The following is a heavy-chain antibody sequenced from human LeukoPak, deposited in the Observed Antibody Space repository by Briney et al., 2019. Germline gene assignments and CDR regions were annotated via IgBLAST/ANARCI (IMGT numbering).Heavy chain of an antibody. CDR2: ISSSGGFI. CDR3: ARVVTAAWDWFDP. Sequence: GGSLRLSCAASGFTFSSYSMNWVRQAPGKGLEWVSSISSSGGFIYYADSVKGRLTTSRDNAKNSLYLQMSSLRADDTAVYYCARVVTAAWDWFDPWGQGTLVTVSS. CDR1: GFTFSSYS. V-gene: IGHV3-21*01. J-gene: IGHJ5*02. D-gene: IGHD2-2*01.